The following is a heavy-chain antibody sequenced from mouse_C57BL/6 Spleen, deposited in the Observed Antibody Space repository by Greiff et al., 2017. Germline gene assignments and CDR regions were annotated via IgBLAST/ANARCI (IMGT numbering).Heavy chain of an antibody. V-gene: IGHV1-69*01. CDR1: GYTFTSYW. CDR2: IDPSDSYT. D-gene: IGHD4-1*01. J-gene: IGHJ2*01. CDR3: ARRGAGTGGFGC. Sequence: QVQLQQPGAELVMPGASVKLSCKASGYTFTSYWMHWVKQRPGQGLEWIGEIDPSDSYTNYNQKFKGKSTLTVDKSSSTAYMQLSSLTSEDSAVYDCARRGAGTGGFGCWGQGTTLTVSS.